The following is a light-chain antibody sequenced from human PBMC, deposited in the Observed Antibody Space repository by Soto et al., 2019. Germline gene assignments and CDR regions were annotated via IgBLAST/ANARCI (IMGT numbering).Light chain of an antibody. V-gene: IGKV1-5*03. CDR1: QSISRY. Sequence: DVEMTQSPSTLPASVGDRATITCRASQSISRYLAWYQQKPGKAPKFLISRASSLESGVPSRFSGSGSGTEFTLTISSLHPDDFATYYCQQYGDYPWTFGQGTK. CDR3: QQYGDYPWT. J-gene: IGKJ1*01. CDR2: RAS.